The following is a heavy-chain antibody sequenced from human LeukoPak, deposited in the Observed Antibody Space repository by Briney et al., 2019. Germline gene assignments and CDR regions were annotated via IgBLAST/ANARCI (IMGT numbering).Heavy chain of an antibody. J-gene: IGHJ4*02. Sequence: ASVKVSCKASGGTFSSYAISWVRQAPGQGLEWMGGIIPIFGTANYAQKFQGRVTITRNTSISTAYMELSSLRSEDTAVYYCARGRKRYSGSYGIDYWGQGTLVTVSS. CDR3: ARGRKRYSGSYGIDY. CDR2: IIPIFGTA. D-gene: IGHD1-26*01. CDR1: GGTFSSYA. V-gene: IGHV1-69*05.